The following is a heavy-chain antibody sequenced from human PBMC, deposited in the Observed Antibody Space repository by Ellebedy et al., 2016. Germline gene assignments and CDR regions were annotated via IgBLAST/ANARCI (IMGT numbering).Heavy chain of an antibody. D-gene: IGHD1-26*01. Sequence: SETLSLTCTVSGGSISSSSYYWGWIRQPPGTGLEWIESIYYSGSTYYNPSLKSRVTISVDTSKNQFSLKLSSVTAADTTVYYCARVASGSYVYWGQGTLVTVSS. CDR2: IYYSGST. V-gene: IGHV4-39*01. CDR1: GGSISSSSYY. CDR3: ARVASGSYVY. J-gene: IGHJ4*02.